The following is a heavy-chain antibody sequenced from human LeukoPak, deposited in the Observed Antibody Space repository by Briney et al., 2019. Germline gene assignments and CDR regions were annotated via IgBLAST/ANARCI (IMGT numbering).Heavy chain of an antibody. Sequence: PGESLKISCKGLGYDFSTYWNAWARQRPGKGLEWMGIIYPGGSETRYDPSFQGQVTISADRSTSTAYLQWSSLRASDTAMHYCARASRDGYNQNFDHWGQGTLVTVSS. CDR2: IYPGGSET. D-gene: IGHD5-24*01. J-gene: IGHJ4*02. V-gene: IGHV5-51*01. CDR1: GYDFSTYW. CDR3: ARASRDGYNQNFDH.